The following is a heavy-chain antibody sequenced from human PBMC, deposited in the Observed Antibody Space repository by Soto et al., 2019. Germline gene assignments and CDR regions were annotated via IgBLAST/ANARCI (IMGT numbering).Heavy chain of an antibody. CDR2: ITSDGKSK. V-gene: IGHV3-74*01. Sequence: GGSLRLSCAASGFNFSNHWMHWVRQRPGEGLVWVSRITSDGKSKAYAESVKGRSAISRDNAKNTLYLQMNGLTAEDTAVYYCARESGDWPLNWFDPWGLGTLV. J-gene: IGHJ5*02. CDR1: GFNFSNHW. CDR3: ARESGDWPLNWFDP. D-gene: IGHD2-21*02.